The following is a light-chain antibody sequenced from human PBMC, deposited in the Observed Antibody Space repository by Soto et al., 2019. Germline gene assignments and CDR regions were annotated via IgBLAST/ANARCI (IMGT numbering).Light chain of an antibody. Sequence: QSVLTQPPSVSAAPGQKVTISCSGSNYNIGNNHVSWYQQHPGKTPKLMIFEVNNRPSGVSNRFSGSKSGNTASLTISGLQAEDEADYYCTSYTNSNTYVFGTGTKLTVL. J-gene: IGLJ1*01. CDR3: TSYTNSNTYV. CDR1: NYNIGNNH. CDR2: EVN. V-gene: IGLV2-14*01.